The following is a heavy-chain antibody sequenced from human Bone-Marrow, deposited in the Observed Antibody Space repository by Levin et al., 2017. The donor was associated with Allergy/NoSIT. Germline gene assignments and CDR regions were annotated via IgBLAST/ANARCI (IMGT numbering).Heavy chain of an antibody. Sequence: PSETLSLTCGVSDDSISSSNWWTWVRQPPGKGLEWIGEIYHSGSTIYNPSLKSRVTISVEKSKNQFSLKLSSVTAADTAVYYCARRNVLAPGEDWFDPWGQGILVTVSS. CDR2: IYHSGST. J-gene: IGHJ5*02. CDR1: DDSISSSNW. D-gene: IGHD7-27*01. V-gene: IGHV4-4*02. CDR3: ARRNVLAPGEDWFDP.